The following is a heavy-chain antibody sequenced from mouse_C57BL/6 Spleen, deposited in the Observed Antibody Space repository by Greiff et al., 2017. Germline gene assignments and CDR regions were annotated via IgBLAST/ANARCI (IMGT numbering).Heavy chain of an antibody. CDR1: GFTFSDYG. D-gene: IGHD2-3*01. V-gene: IGHV5-15*01. J-gene: IGHJ4*01. CDR3: ARHDGYYYAMDY. Sequence: DVKLVESGGGLVQPGGSLKLSCAASGFTFSDYGMAWVRQAPRKGPEWVAFISNLAYSIYYADTVTGRFTISRENAKNTLYLEMSSLRSEDTAMYYCARHDGYYYAMDYWGQGTSVTVSS. CDR2: ISNLAYSI.